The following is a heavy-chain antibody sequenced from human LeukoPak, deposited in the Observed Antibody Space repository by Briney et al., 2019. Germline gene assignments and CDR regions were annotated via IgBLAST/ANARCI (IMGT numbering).Heavy chain of an antibody. J-gene: IGHJ3*02. CDR1: GGSIRSHY. CDR3: ATSDSGDAFDI. CDR2: IYYSGST. D-gene: IGHD2-21*02. Sequence: SETLSLTCTVSGGSIRSHYWSWIRQPPGKGLEWIGYIYYSGSTNYNPSLKSRVTISVDTSKNQFSLKLSSVTAADTAVYYCATSDSGDAFDIWGQGTMVTVSS. V-gene: IGHV4-59*11.